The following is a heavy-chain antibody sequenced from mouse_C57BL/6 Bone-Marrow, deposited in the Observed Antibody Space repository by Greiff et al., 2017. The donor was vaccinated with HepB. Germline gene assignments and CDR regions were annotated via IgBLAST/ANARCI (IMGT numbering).Heavy chain of an antibody. CDR3: ATRDDSYFDY. Sequence: VQLKESGGGLVKPGGSLKLSCAASGFTFSDYGMHWVRQAPEKGLEWVAYISSGSSTIYYADTVKGRFTISRDNAKNTLFLQMTSLRSEDTAMYYCATRDDSYFDYWGQGTTLTVSS. CDR1: GFTFSDYG. J-gene: IGHJ2*01. CDR2: ISSGSSTI. D-gene: IGHD2-4*01. V-gene: IGHV5-17*01.